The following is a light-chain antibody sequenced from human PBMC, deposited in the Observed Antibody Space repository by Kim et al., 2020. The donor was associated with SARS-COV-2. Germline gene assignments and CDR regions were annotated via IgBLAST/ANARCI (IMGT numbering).Light chain of an antibody. CDR3: QQRSNWRLT. V-gene: IGKV3-11*01. J-gene: IGKJ4*01. CDR1: QSVSTY. CDR2: DAS. Sequence: SLSPGERATLSCRASQSVSTYVAWYQQKPGQPPRLLIYDASNRATGIPARFSGSGSGTDFTLTISSLEPADFAVYYCQQRSNWRLTFGGGTKLEI.